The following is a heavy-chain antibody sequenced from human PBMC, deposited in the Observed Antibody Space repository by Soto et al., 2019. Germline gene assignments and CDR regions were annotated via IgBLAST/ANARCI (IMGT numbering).Heavy chain of an antibody. D-gene: IGHD2-15*01. Sequence: QLQLQESGPGLVKPSETLSLTCSVSGGSITIDNYYWGWIRQPPGKALEWIATIYYTGTTYYSPPLKTRATISIDTSKNQFSLRLTSVTAADTAVYYCARIFGSFVDPFEDWGQGVLVTVSS. J-gene: IGHJ4*02. CDR3: ARIFGSFVDPFED. CDR2: IYYTGTT. V-gene: IGHV4-39*01. CDR1: GGSITIDNYY.